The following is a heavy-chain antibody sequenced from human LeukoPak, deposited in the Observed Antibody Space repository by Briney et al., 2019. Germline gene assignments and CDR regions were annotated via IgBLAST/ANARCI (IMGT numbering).Heavy chain of an antibody. CDR2: TSSDLNVK. J-gene: IGHJ4*02. V-gene: IGHV3-30-3*01. Sequence: GGSLRLSCAASGFTSRNYVIHWVRQAPGKGLEWVAVTSSDLNVKLYADSVKGRFTIPRDNSRSTLYLQMNSLRPEDTAIYYCAREGYYGSGSPPSLYFDYWGQGTLVTVSS. D-gene: IGHD3-10*01. CDR3: AREGYYGSGSPPSLYFDY. CDR1: GFTSRNYV.